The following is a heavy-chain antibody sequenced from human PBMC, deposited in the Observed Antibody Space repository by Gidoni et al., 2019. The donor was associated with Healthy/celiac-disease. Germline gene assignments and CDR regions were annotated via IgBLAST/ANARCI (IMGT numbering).Heavy chain of an antibody. CDR2: ITPIFGTA. Sequence: QVQLVQTGAEAKKPGASVKVSCKADGGTFRSYTISWVRQAPWQGLEWMGGITPIFGTANYAQKFKGRVTFTAAEATSTAYMELSSRRSEDTAVYYGARNPVDDYGDYGDYWGQGTLVTVSS. CDR3: ARNPVDDYGDYGDY. CDR1: GGTFRSYT. D-gene: IGHD4-17*01. V-gene: IGHV1-69*01. J-gene: IGHJ4*02.